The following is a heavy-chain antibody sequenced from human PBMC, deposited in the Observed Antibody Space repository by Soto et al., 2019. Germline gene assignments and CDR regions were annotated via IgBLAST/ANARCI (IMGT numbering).Heavy chain of an antibody. CDR1: RGTFSSYA. J-gene: IGHJ5*02. V-gene: IGHV1-69*12. Sequence: QVQLVQSGAEVKKPGSSVKVSCKASRGTFSSYAISWVRQAPGQGLEWMGGIIPIFGTANYAQKFQGRVTITADESTSTAYMELSSLRSEDTAVYYCARGFSSSWYRWFDPWGQGTLVTVSS. CDR2: IIPIFGTA. D-gene: IGHD6-13*01. CDR3: ARGFSSSWYRWFDP.